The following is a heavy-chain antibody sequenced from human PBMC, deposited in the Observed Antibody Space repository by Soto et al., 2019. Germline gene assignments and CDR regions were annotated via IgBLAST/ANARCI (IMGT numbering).Heavy chain of an antibody. CDR2: INHSGST. V-gene: IGHV4-34*01. D-gene: IGHD6-6*01. Sequence: QVQLQQWGAGLLKPSETLSLTCAVYGGSFSGYYWSWIRQPPGKGLEWIGEINHSGSTNYNPSLKRRVTISVDTSKNQFSLKLSSVTAADTAVYYCARAGLIDSSGDYWGQGTLVTVSS. CDR3: ARAGLIDSSGDY. CDR1: GGSFSGYY. J-gene: IGHJ4*02.